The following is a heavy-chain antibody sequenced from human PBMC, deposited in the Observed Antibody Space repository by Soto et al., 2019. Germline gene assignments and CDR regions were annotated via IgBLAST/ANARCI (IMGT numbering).Heavy chain of an antibody. V-gene: IGHV3-23*01. Sequence: PGGSLRLSCGASGCSISTHALTWVRQAPGKGLEWVSSFSGRSGDTYYAASVKGRFTISGDSSKNTVILQMNNLRADDTAVYYCARDSSAWPNYFDSWGQGIQVTVSS. CDR3: ARDSSAWPNYFDS. CDR2: FSGRSGDT. D-gene: IGHD6-19*01. CDR1: GCSISTHA. J-gene: IGHJ4*02.